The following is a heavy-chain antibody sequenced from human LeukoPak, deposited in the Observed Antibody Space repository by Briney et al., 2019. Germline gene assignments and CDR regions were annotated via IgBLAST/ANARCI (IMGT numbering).Heavy chain of an antibody. V-gene: IGHV3-23*01. CDR3: AKECYYDSSGYYPTPLDY. CDR1: GFSFSSYS. D-gene: IGHD3-22*01. CDR2: ITGSGATT. J-gene: IGHJ4*02. Sequence: GGSLRLSCAASGFSFSSYSMTWVRQAPEKGLEWVSTITGSGATTYYADSVKGRFTISRDNSKNTLYLQMNSLRAEDTAVYYCAKECYYDSSGYYPTPLDYWGQGTLVTVSS.